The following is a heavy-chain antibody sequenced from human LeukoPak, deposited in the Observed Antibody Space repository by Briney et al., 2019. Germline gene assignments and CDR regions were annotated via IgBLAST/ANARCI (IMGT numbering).Heavy chain of an antibody. CDR1: GGTFSSYA. CDR3: ARAVGYNKNFQH. D-gene: IGHD5-24*01. V-gene: IGHV1-69*01. J-gene: IGHJ1*01. Sequence: SVKVSCKASGGTFSSYAISWVRQAPGQGLDWMGGIIPIFGTANYAQKFQGRVTITADESTSTAYMELSSLRSEDTAVYYCARAVGYNKNFQHWGQGTLVTVSS. CDR2: IIPIFGTA.